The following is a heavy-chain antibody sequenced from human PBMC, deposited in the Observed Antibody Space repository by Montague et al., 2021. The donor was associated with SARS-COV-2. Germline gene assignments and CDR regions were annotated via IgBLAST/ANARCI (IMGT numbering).Heavy chain of an antibody. J-gene: IGHJ6*03. V-gene: IGHV4-34*01. Sequence: SETLSLTCAVYGGSFSGYSWSWIRQPPGKGLEWIGQIYHSGSTNYNPSLKSRVTISVDTSKNQFSLKLSSATAADTALYCCRVVPAGIPKGPNFYYMDVWGKGTTVTVSS. CDR1: GGSFSGYS. CDR3: RVVPAGIPKGPNFYYMDV. D-gene: IGHD2-2*02. CDR2: IYHSGST.